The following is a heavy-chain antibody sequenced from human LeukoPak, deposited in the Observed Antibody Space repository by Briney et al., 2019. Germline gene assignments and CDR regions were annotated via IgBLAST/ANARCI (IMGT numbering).Heavy chain of an antibody. Sequence: SETLSLTCTVSGGSISSGSYYWSWIRQPAGKGLEWIGRIYTSGSTNYNPALTGRVTISVDTSKNQFSLKLSSVTAAATAVYYCARGNGYHPGYYYYYMDVWGKGTTVTISS. V-gene: IGHV4-61*02. CDR1: GGSISSGSYY. J-gene: IGHJ6*03. CDR2: IYTSGST. CDR3: ARGNGYHPGYYYYYMDV. D-gene: IGHD5-18*01.